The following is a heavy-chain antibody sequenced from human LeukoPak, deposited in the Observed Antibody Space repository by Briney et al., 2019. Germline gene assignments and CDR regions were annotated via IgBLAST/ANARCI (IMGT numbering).Heavy chain of an antibody. CDR2: IYYSGNT. D-gene: IGHD7-27*01. Sequence: KPSETLSLTCTVSGDSVSSGTYYWSWIRQPPGKGLEWIGYIYYSGNTKYNPSLKSRVTISVDTSKNQFSLKLSSVTAADTAVYYCARQLNWAFDYWGLGTLVTVSS. V-gene: IGHV4-61*01. J-gene: IGHJ4*02. CDR3: ARQLNWAFDY. CDR1: GDSVSSGTYY.